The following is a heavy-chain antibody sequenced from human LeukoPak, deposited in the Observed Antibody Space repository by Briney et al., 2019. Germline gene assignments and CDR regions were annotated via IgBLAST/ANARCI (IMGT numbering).Heavy chain of an antibody. V-gene: IGHV3-48*03. D-gene: IGHD6-13*01. CDR3: ARRGAAAGKLDY. CDR1: GFTFSSYE. Sequence: GGSLRLSCAASGFTFSSYEMNWVRQAPGKGLEWVSYISSSGSTIYYADSVKGRFTISRDNAKNSLYLQMNSLSAEDTAGYYCARRGAAAGKLDYWGQGTLVTVSS. CDR2: ISSSGSTI. J-gene: IGHJ4*02.